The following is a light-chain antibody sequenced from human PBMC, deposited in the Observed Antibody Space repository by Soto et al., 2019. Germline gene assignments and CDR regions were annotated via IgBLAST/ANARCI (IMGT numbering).Light chain of an antibody. Sequence: DIQMTQSPSSLSESVGDRVTITCRASQNINNYLNWYQQKPGKAPKLLIYSASTLQSGVPSGFSGSGSGTDFTLTISSLQPEDSTTYYCQQTYSTPWTFGQGTKVEIK. CDR2: SAS. CDR3: QQTYSTPWT. V-gene: IGKV1-39*01. CDR1: QNINNY. J-gene: IGKJ1*01.